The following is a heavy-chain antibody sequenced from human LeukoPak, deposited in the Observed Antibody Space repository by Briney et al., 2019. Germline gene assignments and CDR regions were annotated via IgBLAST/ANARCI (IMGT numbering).Heavy chain of an antibody. CDR3: AKGGGDNFLHYLDY. CDR1: GFTFDDYG. D-gene: IGHD3-16*01. V-gene: IGHV3-43*02. J-gene: IGHJ4*02. Sequence: GGSLRLSCAASGFTFDDYGMHWVRQAPGKGREGVSLIRGDGTSTYYADSVKGRFTVSRDSSRNSLYLQMNSLTTEDPAFYYCAKGGGDNFLHYLDYWGQGILVTVSS. CDR2: IRGDGTST.